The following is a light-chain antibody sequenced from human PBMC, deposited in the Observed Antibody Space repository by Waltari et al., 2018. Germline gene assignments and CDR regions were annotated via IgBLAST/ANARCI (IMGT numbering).Light chain of an antibody. CDR1: QSVSSN. V-gene: IGKV3-15*01. CDR3: QQYNNWPGYT. J-gene: IGKJ2*01. CDR2: GAS. Sequence: EIVMTQSPATLSVYPGERATLSCSASQSVSSNLAWYQQKPGQAPRLLIYGASTRATGIPARFSGSGSGTEFTLTISSLQSEDFAVYYCQQYNNWPGYTFGQGTKLEIK.